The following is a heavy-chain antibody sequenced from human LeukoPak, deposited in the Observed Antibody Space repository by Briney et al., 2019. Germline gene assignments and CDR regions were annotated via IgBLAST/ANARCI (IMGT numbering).Heavy chain of an antibody. D-gene: IGHD3-16*02. CDR3: VKSPPITFGAVIVVPYYFDY. Sequence: SETLALTRTFSVGSHSSSRYYGGWIRQPPGKGLGWIGCCYYSGSPYYNPSLKSRVNISDNTSNNQFSVTLSYVTAPAPAVLSRVKSPPITFGAVIVVPYYFDYWGQGTLVTVSS. CDR1: VGSHSSSRYY. V-gene: IGHV4-39*01. J-gene: IGHJ4*02. CDR2: CYYSGSP.